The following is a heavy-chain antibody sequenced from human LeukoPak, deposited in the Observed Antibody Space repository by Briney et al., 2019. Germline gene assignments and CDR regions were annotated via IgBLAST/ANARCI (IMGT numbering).Heavy chain of an antibody. D-gene: IGHD1-14*01. Sequence: GGSLRLSCTVSGFTVSSNSMSWVRQAPGKGLEWVSAITGSGGGTPYADSVKGRFTISRDNSKNTLYLQMNSLRAEDTAVYYCGSLLGTTTAIDYWGQGTLVTVSS. CDR2: ITGSGGGT. CDR1: GFTVSSNS. CDR3: GSLLGTTTAIDY. V-gene: IGHV3-23*01. J-gene: IGHJ4*02.